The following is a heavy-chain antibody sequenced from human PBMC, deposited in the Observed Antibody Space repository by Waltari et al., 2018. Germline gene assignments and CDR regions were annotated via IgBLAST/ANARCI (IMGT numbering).Heavy chain of an antibody. V-gene: IGHV4-39*01. CDR3: ARPKGSSSWYGFDY. CDR2: IYYSGST. CDR1: GGSISSSSYY. D-gene: IGHD6-13*01. J-gene: IGHJ4*02. Sequence: QLQLQESGPGLVKPSETLSLTCTVSGGSISSSSYYWGWIRQPPGKGLEWIGSIYYSGSTYYNPSLKRRVTISVDTSKNQFSLKLSSVTAADTAVYYCARPKGSSSWYGFDYWGQGTLVTVSS.